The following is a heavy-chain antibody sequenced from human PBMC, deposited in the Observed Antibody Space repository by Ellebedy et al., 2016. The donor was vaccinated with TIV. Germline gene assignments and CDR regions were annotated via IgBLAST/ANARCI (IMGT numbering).Heavy chain of an antibody. V-gene: IGHV5-51*01. J-gene: IGHJ4*02. D-gene: IGHD2-15*01. CDR3: ARLATGYCSGGSCPLGDF. CDR2: INPSESYT. Sequence: GESLKISXEGSGYSFANYWIVWVRQMPGKGLEYMGVINPSESYTRYSPSFQGQVTMSVDKSISTAYLHWSDLKASDTAMYYCARLATGYCSGGSCPLGDFWGQGTLVTVSS. CDR1: GYSFANYW.